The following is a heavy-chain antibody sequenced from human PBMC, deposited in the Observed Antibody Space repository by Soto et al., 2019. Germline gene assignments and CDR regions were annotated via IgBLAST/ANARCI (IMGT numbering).Heavy chain of an antibody. CDR2: ISYSGST. CDR3: ARLAGDWSPFDS. CDR1: GGSINRYD. V-gene: IGHV4-59*01. Sequence: LETLSLTCTVPGGSINRYDWSWIRQPPGKGLEWIGYISYSGSTTYNSSLKSRVTISVDTSKNQFSLKVTSVTAADTALYYCARLAGDWSPFDSWGQGARVTVSS. J-gene: IGHJ4*02. D-gene: IGHD2-21*01.